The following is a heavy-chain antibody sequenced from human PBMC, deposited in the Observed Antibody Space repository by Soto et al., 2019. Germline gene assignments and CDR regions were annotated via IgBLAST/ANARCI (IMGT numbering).Heavy chain of an antibody. D-gene: IGHD2-15*01. Sequence: EVQLVESGGGLVQPGGSLRLSCAASGFTVSSYWMNWVRQAPGKGLEWVANIKEDGSEKNSVDSVKGRFIISRDKAKESLFLQMNSLRAEDTAVYYCARGQYGGKGYWGQGTLVTVSS. CDR1: GFTVSSYW. V-gene: IGHV3-7*03. J-gene: IGHJ4*02. CDR2: IKEDGSEK. CDR3: ARGQYGGKGY.